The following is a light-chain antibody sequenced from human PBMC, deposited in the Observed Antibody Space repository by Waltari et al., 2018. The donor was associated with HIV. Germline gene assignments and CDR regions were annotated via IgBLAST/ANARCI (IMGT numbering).Light chain of an antibody. CDR3: QSTDITGTYAV. V-gene: IGLV3-25*03. CDR2: KDK. CDR1: PLPEDF. Sequence: YELTQSPSLSVSPGLTPTIDWFGDPLPEDFAYSYQHKPGQAPVLLISKDKERPSGIPDRFSGSGSGTTVTLTISGVRAEDEADYYCQSTDITGTYAVFGPGTKVTVL. J-gene: IGLJ1*01.